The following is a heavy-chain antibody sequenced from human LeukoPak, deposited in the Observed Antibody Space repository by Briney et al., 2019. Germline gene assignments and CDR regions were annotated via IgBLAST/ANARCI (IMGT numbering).Heavy chain of an antibody. J-gene: IGHJ6*02. CDR3: ATASMTTVTTVDYYYYGMDV. CDR1: GYTLTELS. Sequence: ASVKVSCKVSGYTLTELSMHWVRQATGKGLEWMGGFDPEDGETIYAQKFQGRVTMTEDTSTDTAYMELSSLRSEDTAVYYCATASMTTVTTVDYYYYGMDVWGQGTTVTVSS. V-gene: IGHV1-24*01. CDR2: FDPEDGET. D-gene: IGHD4-17*01.